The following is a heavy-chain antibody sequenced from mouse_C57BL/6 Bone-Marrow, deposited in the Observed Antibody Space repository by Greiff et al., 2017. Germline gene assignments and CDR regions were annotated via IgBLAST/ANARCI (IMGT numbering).Heavy chain of an antibody. Sequence: EVQLQESGAELVRPGDSVKLSCTASGFNIKDDYIHWVKQRPEQGLEWIGWIAPEIGDTEYASKFPGKDTITSDTYSNTAYLKLSSLTSEDTAVYYCSSFDGNYFDFWGQGTPLTVAS. CDR1: GFNIKDDY. CDR2: IAPEIGDT. J-gene: IGHJ2*01. V-gene: IGHV14-4*01. D-gene: IGHD2-3*01. CDR3: SSFDGNYFDF.